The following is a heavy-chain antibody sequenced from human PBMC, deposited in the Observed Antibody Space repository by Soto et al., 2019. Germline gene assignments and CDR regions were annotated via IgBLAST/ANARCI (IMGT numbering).Heavy chain of an antibody. CDR1: GFSLSTSGVG. CDR2: IYWDDDK. V-gene: IGHV2-5*02. J-gene: IGHJ6*03. CDR3: AHIREIQYYHKYTLV. D-gene: IGHD2-2*01. Sequence: SGPTPVNHTQTLTLTCTCSGFSLSTSGVGVGWIRQPPGKALEWLALIYWDDDKRYSPSLKSRLTITKDTSKNQVVLTMTNTDPVDTATYYCAHIREIQYYHKYTLVRGKGTFVT.